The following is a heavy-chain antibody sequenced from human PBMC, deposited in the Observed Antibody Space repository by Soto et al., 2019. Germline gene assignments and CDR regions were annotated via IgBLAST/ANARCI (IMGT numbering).Heavy chain of an antibody. D-gene: IGHD6-25*01. J-gene: IGHJ5*02. Sequence: GESLKISCKASGYSSTSYLIGWVRQIPEKGMEWMGIIFLGDSDTTYSTSFQGQVTISADRSSSTSYLQWNSLKASDTAMYYCARHPPYSIGGHWFDPWGQGTLVTVSS. CDR3: ARHPPYSIGGHWFDP. CDR1: GYSSTSYL. V-gene: IGHV5-51*01. CDR2: IFLGDSDT.